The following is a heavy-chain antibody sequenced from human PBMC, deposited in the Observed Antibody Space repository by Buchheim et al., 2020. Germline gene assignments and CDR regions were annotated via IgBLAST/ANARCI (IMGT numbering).Heavy chain of an antibody. CDR2: MNPNNDDT. J-gene: IGHJ4*02. CDR3: AQLDGSGTYLHLHQ. CDR1: GYGFTSYG. Sequence: QVQLVQSGAEVKKPGASVKVSCKAFGYGFTSYGINWVRQASGQGLEWMGWMNPNNDDTGYAQKFQGRIAMTRDTSISTAYMELHSLTAEDTAVYYCAQLDGSGTYLHLHQWGQGTL. V-gene: IGHV1-8*01. D-gene: IGHD3-10*01.